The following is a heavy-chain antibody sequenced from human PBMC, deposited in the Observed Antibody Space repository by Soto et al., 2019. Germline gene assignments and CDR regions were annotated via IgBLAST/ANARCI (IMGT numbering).Heavy chain of an antibody. CDR1: GFTFSNAW. CDR2: IKSKTDGGTT. Sequence: EVQLVESGGGLVKPGGSLRLSCAASGFTFSNAWMSWVRQAPGKGLEWVGRIKSKTDGGTTDYAAHVKGRVTISRDDSKNTLYLQMNSLKTGDTAVYYCTTPHGGIAAAGTHYYYYGMDVWGQGTTVTVSS. J-gene: IGHJ6*02. D-gene: IGHD6-13*01. CDR3: TTPHGGIAAAGTHYYYYGMDV. V-gene: IGHV3-15*01.